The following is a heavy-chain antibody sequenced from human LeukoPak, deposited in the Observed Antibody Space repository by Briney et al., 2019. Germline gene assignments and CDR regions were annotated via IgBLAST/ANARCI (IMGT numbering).Heavy chain of an antibody. CDR3: ARQGSISAFDI. D-gene: IGHD2-21*01. V-gene: IGHV4-39*01. CDR2: IYYSGST. CDR1: GGSISSSSYY. J-gene: IGHJ4*02. Sequence: SETLSLTCTVSGGSISSSSYYWGWIRQPPGKGLEWIGSIYYSGSTYYNPSLKSRVTISVDTSKNQFSLKLSSVTAADTAVYFCARQGSISAFDIWGRGTLVTVSS.